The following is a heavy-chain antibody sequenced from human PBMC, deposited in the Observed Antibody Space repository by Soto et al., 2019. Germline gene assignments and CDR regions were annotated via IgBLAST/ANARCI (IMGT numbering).Heavy chain of an antibody. CDR2: ISGSGGST. J-gene: IGHJ4*02. V-gene: IGHV3-23*01. D-gene: IGHD6-13*01. CDR3: AKAIAAAADSFDY. Sequence: EVQLLESGGGLVQPGGSLRLSCAASGFTFSSYAMSWVRQAPGKGLEWVSAISGSGGSTYYADSVKGRFTISRDNYKTTLYLQMSSLRAEDRAVYYCAKAIAAAADSFDYWGQGTLVTVSS. CDR1: GFTFSSYA.